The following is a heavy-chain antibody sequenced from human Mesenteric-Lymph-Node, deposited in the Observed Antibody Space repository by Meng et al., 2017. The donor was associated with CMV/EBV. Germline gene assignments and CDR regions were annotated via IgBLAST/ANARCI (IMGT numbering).Heavy chain of an antibody. D-gene: IGHD3-10*02. CDR2: IIPILGIA. J-gene: IGHJ6*02. CDR3: ARDLGSGSYYIAGWGMDV. CDR1: GGTFSSYA. Sequence: VKVSCKASGGTFSSYAISWVRQAPGQGLEWMGGIIPILGIANYAQKFQGRVTITADKSTSTAYMELSSLRSEDTAVYYCARDLGSGSYYIAGWGMDVWGQGTTVTVSS. V-gene: IGHV1-69*10.